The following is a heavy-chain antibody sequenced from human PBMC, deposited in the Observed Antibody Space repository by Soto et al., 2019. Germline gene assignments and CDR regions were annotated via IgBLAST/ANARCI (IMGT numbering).Heavy chain of an antibody. CDR3: ARGGTTTFDY. CDR2: INPNSGGP. D-gene: IGHD1-26*01. V-gene: IGHV1-2*02. Sequence: QVQLVQSGAEVKKPGASVKVSCKTSGYTFTDYYMHWVRHAPGQGLEWMGWINPNSGGPISAQKFRGRVTMTRDPSISTAYWERSRLRSDDTAVYYCARGGTTTFDYWGQGTQVTVPP. CDR1: GYTFTDYY. J-gene: IGHJ4*02.